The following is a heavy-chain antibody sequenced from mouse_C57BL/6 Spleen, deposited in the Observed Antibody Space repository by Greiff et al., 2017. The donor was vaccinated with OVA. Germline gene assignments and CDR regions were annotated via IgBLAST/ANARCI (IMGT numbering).Heavy chain of an antibody. CDR2: IYPSDSET. Sequence: QVQLQQPGAELVRPGSSVKLSCKASGYTFTSYWMHWVKQRPIQGLEWIGNIYPSDSETHYNQKFKDKATLTVDKSSSTAYMQLSSLTSEDSAVYYCARAVVARNAMDYWGQGTSVTVSS. J-gene: IGHJ4*01. V-gene: IGHV1-52*01. CDR1: GYTFTSYW. CDR3: ARAVVARNAMDY. D-gene: IGHD1-1*01.